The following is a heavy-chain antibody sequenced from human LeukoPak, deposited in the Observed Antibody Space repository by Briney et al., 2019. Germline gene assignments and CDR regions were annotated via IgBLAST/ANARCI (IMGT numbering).Heavy chain of an antibody. J-gene: IGHJ4*02. V-gene: IGHV4-34*01. Sequence: PSETLSLTCAVYGGSFSGYHWSWIRQPPGKGLEWIGEINHSGSTNYNPSLKSRVTISVDTSKNQFSLKLSSVTAADTAVYYCARGGNSLDYWGQGTLVTVSS. CDR1: GGSFSGYH. D-gene: IGHD4-23*01. CDR2: INHSGST. CDR3: ARGGNSLDY.